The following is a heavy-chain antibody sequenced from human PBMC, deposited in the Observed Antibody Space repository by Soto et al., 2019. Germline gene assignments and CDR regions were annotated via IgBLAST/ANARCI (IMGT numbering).Heavy chain of an antibody. CDR2: INSDGSST. J-gene: IGHJ4*02. CDR3: AKKELNSTNLLH. CDR1: GFTFTSYW. Sequence: EVQLVEAGGGLVQPGGSLRLSCAASGFTFTSYWMHWVRQGPGKGLEWVSRINSDGSSTAYADSVKSRFTISRDNAKNTLYLQMNGLRYDDTAIYYCAKKELNSTNLLHWGQGTQVSVSS. V-gene: IGHV3-74*01. D-gene: IGHD1-26*01.